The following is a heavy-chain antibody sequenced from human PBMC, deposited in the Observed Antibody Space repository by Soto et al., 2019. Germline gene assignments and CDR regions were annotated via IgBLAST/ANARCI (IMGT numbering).Heavy chain of an antibody. CDR3: ARASSPRDPWLDY. V-gene: IGHV3-11*01. Sequence: GGSLRLSCGASGFTFSDDCMSWIRQAPGKGLEWVSYISSSGGTIYYADSVKGRFTISRDNAKNSLFPQMNSLRADDTAVYYCARASSPRDPWLDYWGQGTLVTVSS. J-gene: IGHJ4*02. CDR1: GFTFSDDC. D-gene: IGHD5-18*01. CDR2: ISSSGGTI.